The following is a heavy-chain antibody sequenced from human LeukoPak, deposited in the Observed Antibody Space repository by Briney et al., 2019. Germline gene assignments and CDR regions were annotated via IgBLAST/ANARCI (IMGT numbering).Heavy chain of an antibody. CDR1: GGSISGHY. V-gene: IGHV4-59*11. J-gene: IGHJ5*02. CDR3: ARDLISEYSRSHSHFDP. Sequence: SETLSLTCTVSGGSISGHYWSWIRQPPGKGLEWIGYIYYRGSTSYNPSLKSRVTISVDTSKSQFSLGLSSVTAADTAVYYCARDLISEYSRSHSHFDPWGQGTLVTVSS. D-gene: IGHD5-12*01. CDR2: IYYRGST.